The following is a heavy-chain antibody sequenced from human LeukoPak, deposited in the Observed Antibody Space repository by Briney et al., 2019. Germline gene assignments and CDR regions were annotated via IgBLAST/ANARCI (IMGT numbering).Heavy chain of an antibody. V-gene: IGHV4-39*07. Sequence: SETLSLTCTVSGGSISSSSYYWGWIRQPPGKGLEWIGSIYYSGSTYYNPSLKSRVTISVDTSKNQFSLKLSSVTAADTAVYYCASPAWSSSNPFDYWGQGTLVTVSS. CDR1: GGSISSSSYY. D-gene: IGHD6-6*01. CDR2: IYYSGST. CDR3: ASPAWSSSNPFDY. J-gene: IGHJ4*02.